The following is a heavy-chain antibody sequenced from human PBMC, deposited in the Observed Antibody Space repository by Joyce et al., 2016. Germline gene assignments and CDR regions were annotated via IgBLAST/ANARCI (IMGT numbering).Heavy chain of an antibody. Sequence: QVQQVQSGAEVKKPGASVKVSCKASGYTFTSSGISWVRPSPGQRLEWMGRIHTKEGNTNYGKKLEGRVTTTTDTATSTAYMELRSLRSDDTAMYLCARVQASALGDCWGQGTLVTVSS. CDR1: GYTFTSSG. CDR3: ARVQASALGDC. CDR2: IHTKEGNT. V-gene: IGHV1-18*01. J-gene: IGHJ4*02.